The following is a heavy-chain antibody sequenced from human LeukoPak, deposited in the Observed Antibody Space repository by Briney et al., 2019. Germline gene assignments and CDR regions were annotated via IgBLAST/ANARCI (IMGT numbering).Heavy chain of an antibody. CDR3: ARDGVAGTYYYYGMDV. CDR1: GFTFSTYS. J-gene: IGHJ6*02. V-gene: IGHV4-39*07. Sequence: RPGGSLRLSCAASGFTFSTYSMNWIRQPPGKGLEWIGSIYYSGSTYYNPSLKSRVTISVDTSKNQFSLKLSSVTAADTAVYYCARDGVAGTYYYYGMDVWGQGTTVTVSS. CDR2: IYYSGST. D-gene: IGHD6-19*01.